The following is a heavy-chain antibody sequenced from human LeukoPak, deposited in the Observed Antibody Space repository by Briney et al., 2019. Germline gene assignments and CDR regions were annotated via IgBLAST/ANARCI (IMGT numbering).Heavy chain of an antibody. D-gene: IGHD3-22*01. CDR2: MNPNSGNT. CDR3: ARTRYYYDSSGYSL. CDR1: GYTFTSYD. Sequence: GASVKVSCKASGYTFTSYDINWVRQATGQGLEWMGWMNPNSGNTGYAQKFQGRVTMTRDTSISTAYMELSRLRSDDTAVYYCARTRYYYDSSGYSLWGQGTLVTVSS. V-gene: IGHV1-8*01. J-gene: IGHJ4*02.